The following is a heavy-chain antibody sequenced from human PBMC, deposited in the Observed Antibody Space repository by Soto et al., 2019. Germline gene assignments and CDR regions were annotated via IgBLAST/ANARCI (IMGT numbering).Heavy chain of an antibody. V-gene: IGHV4-31*03. J-gene: IGHJ6*03. CDR3: ARVPPSRYGWGIYYKGADYYYLAV. D-gene: IGHD3-10*01. CDR2: IYYSGST. Sequence: SETLSLTCTVSGGSISSGGYYWSWIRQHPGKGLEWIGYIYYSGSTYYNPSLKSRVTISVDTSKNQFSLKLSSVTAADTGVYSCARVPPSRYGWGIYYKGADYYYLAVWGKGTRVTVSS. CDR1: GGSISSGGYY.